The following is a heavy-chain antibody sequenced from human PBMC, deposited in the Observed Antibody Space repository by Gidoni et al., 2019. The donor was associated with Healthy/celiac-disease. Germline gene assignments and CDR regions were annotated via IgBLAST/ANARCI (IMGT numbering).Heavy chain of an antibody. CDR3: TTDTSQYYYDSSGYTVGGDY. J-gene: IGHJ4*02. V-gene: IGHV3-15*01. Sequence: EVQLVESGGGLVKPGGSLRLSCAASGFTFRNAWMSWVRQAPGKGLEWAGRIKSKTDGGTTDYAAPVKGRFTISRDDSKNTLYLQMNSLKTEDTAVYYCTTDTSQYYYDSSGYTVGGDYWGQGTLVTVSS. D-gene: IGHD3-22*01. CDR1: GFTFRNAW. CDR2: IKSKTDGGTT.